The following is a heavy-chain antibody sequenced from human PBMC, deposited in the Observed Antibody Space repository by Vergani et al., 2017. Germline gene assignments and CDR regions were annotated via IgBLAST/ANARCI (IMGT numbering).Heavy chain of an antibody. CDR2: SDWDDDT. J-gene: IGHJ4*02. D-gene: IGHD3-22*01. Sequence: QVTLKESGPALVKPTQTLTLTCTFSGFSLTTYGMRVSWIRQPPGKALELLARSDWDDDTYYRTSLRTSLTHSKDTFKNQVALTMTNMDPVDTATYYCARTLSDRRGYYLDYWVQPTLVGDSS. CDR1: GFSLTTYGMR. CDR3: ARTLSDRRGYYLDY. V-gene: IGHV2-70*04.